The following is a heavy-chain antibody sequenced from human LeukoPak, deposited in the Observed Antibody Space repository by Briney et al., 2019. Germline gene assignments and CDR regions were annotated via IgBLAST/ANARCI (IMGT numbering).Heavy chain of an antibody. J-gene: IGHJ4*02. CDR2: ISSSGSTI. V-gene: IGHV3-48*03. CDR3: ARNPDYDFWSGYYTGPDY. Sequence: GGSLRLSCAASGFTFSSYEMNWVRQAPGKGLEWVSYISSSGSTIYYADSVKGRFTISRDNAKNSLYLQVNSLRAEDTAVYYCARNPDYDFWSGYYTGPDYWGQGTLVTVSS. D-gene: IGHD3-3*01. CDR1: GFTFSSYE.